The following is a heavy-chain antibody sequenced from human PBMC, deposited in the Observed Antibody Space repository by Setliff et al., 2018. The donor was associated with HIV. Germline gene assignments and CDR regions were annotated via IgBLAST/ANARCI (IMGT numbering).Heavy chain of an antibody. V-gene: IGHV1-69*05. J-gene: IGHJ3*02. D-gene: IGHD1-26*01. Sequence: SVKVSCKASGGTFSSYAINWVRQAPGQGLQWMGGIIPMFGTLNFAQKFQGRVTISTDASTSTAYMELNSLRSEDTAVYYCARGHSHGYGYSGSYGPFDIWGQGTMVTVSS. CDR1: GGTFSSYA. CDR3: ARGHSHGYGYSGSYGPFDI. CDR2: IIPMFGTL.